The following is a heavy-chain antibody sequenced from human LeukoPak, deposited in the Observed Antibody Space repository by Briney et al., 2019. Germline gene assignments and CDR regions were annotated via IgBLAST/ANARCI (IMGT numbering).Heavy chain of an antibody. Sequence: GGSLRLSCAASGFSFSNSAMSWVRQAPGKGLEWVSLLIASSGSTFYADSVKGRFTISRGNSKNTLYLQMNSLRAEDTAVYYCAKGAYDYIEMGYFDYWGQRTLVTVSS. CDR3: AKGAYDYIEMGYFDY. CDR2: LIASSGST. D-gene: IGHD5-12*01. J-gene: IGHJ4*02. V-gene: IGHV3-23*01. CDR1: GFSFSNSA.